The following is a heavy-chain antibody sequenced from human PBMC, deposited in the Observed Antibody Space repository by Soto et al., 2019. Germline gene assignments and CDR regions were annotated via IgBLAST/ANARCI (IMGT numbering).Heavy chain of an antibody. CDR2: MNPNSGNT. CDR3: ARVRSCYFDY. V-gene: IGHV1-8*01. J-gene: IGHJ4*02. Sequence: QVQLVQSGAEVKKPGSSVKVSCKASGYTFTSYDINWVRQATGQGLEWMGWMNPNSGNTGYAQKFQGRVTMTRNTSIITAYIELSSLISEYTAVYYCARVRSCYFDYWGQETLVTVSS. CDR1: GYTFTSYD. D-gene: IGHD3-3*01.